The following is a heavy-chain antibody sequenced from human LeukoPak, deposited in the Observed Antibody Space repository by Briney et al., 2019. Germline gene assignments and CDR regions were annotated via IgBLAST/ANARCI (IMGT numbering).Heavy chain of an antibody. CDR1: GYTFTGYY. V-gene: IGHV1-2*04. CDR2: INPSSGGT. D-gene: IGHD2-2*01. CDR3: ARGVGCSSTSCYEVYYYGMDV. Sequence: ASVKVSCKASGYTFTGYYMHWVRQAPGQGLEWMGWINPSSGGTNYAQKFQGWVTMTRDTSISTAYMELSRLRSDDTAVYYCARGVGCSSTSCYEVYYYGMDVWGKGTTVTVSS. J-gene: IGHJ6*04.